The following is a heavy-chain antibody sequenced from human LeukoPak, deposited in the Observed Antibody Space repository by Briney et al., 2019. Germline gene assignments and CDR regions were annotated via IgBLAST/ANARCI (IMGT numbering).Heavy chain of an antibody. J-gene: IGHJ4*02. CDR3: ARDLSGTYRVLDY. D-gene: IGHD1-26*01. CDR1: GFTVSSNF. V-gene: IGHV3-66*01. Sequence: GGSLRLSCEASGFTVSSNFMSWVRQAPGNGLEWVSVVYGGGNTKYAESVKGRFTISRDDSKNTLYLQMNSLRAEDTAVYYCARDLSGTYRVLDYWGQGTLVTVSS. CDR2: VYGGGNT.